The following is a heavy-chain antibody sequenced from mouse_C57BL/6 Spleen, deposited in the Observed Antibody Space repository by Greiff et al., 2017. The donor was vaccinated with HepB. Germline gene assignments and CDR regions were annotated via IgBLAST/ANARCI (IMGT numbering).Heavy chain of an antibody. CDR3: ARGGLGSGALAY. CDR1: GYTFTDYY. V-gene: IGHV1-76*01. D-gene: IGHD3-3*01. J-gene: IGHJ3*01. Sequence: QVQLKQSGAELVRPGASVKLSCKASGYTFTDYYINWVKQRPGQGLEWIARIYPGSGNTYYNEKFKGKATLTAEKSSSTAYMQLSSLTSEDSAVYFCARGGLGSGALAYWGQGTLVTVSA. CDR2: IYPGSGNT.